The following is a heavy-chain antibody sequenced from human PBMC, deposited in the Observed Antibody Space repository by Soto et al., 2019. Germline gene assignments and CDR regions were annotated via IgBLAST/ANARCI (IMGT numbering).Heavy chain of an antibody. D-gene: IGHD2-15*01. Sequence: DVQLLESGGGLVQPGGSLRLSCAASRFTFNNYAMSWVRQAPGKGLEWVSAISRTTTYYADSVKGRFTISSDSSKNTLYLQMNSLRAEDTAIYYCAKLLAGPPFYGMDVWGLGTTVTVSS. CDR2: ISRTTT. CDR1: RFTFNNYA. V-gene: IGHV3-23*01. CDR3: AKLLAGPPFYGMDV. J-gene: IGHJ6*02.